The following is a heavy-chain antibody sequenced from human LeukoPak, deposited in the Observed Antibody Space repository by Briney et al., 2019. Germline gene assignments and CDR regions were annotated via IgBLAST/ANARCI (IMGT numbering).Heavy chain of an antibody. D-gene: IGHD4-23*01. CDR2: ISYDGSNK. CDR1: GFTFSSYA. J-gene: IGHJ3*02. V-gene: IGHV3-30*14. CDR3: ARELVRTVGAFDI. Sequence: GGSLRLSCAASGFTFSSYAMHWVRQAPGKGLEWVAVISYDGSNKYYADSVKGRFTISRDNSKNTLYLQMNSLRAEDTAVYYCARELVRTVGAFDIWGQGTMVTVSS.